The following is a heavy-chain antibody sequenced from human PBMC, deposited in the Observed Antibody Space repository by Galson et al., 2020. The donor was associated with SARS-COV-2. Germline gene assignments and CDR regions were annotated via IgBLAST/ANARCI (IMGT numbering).Heavy chain of an antibody. D-gene: IGHD4-17*01. V-gene: IGHV4-59*01. J-gene: IGHJ6*02. CDR3: ARDPAPLYGDNYYDGMDV. CDR1: DGPISSYY. Sequence: ETSETLSLTCSVSDGPISSYYWSWIRQPSGKGLEWIGYIYYSGSTNYNPSLRSRVTISVDMSKNQFSLKLSTVTAADTAVYYCARDPAPLYGDNYYDGMDVWGRGTTVTVSS. CDR2: IYYSGST.